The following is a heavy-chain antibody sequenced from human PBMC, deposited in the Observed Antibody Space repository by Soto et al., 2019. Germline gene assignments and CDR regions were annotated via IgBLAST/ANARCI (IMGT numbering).Heavy chain of an antibody. J-gene: IGHJ5*02. Sequence: GGSLRLSCVASGFTFSSYWMNWVRQAPGKGLEWVANIKPDGNEKYYGDSVKGRFTISRDNAKNSLCLQMNSLRAEDTAVYFCARAFNWDSNYFDPWGQGTLVTVSS. CDR3: ARAFNWDSNYFDP. D-gene: IGHD1-26*01. CDR2: IKPDGNEK. V-gene: IGHV3-7*01. CDR1: GFTFSSYW.